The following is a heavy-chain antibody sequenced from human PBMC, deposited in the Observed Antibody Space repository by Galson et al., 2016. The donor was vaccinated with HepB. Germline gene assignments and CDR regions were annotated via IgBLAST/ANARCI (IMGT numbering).Heavy chain of an antibody. CDR2: INTGSDNT. V-gene: IGHV1-3*04. CDR1: GYTFTNYA. CDR3: AREGRGDCSSTTCYFGGMDV. D-gene: IGHD2-2*01. J-gene: IGHJ6*02. Sequence: SVKVSCKASGYTFTNYAVHWVRQAPGQRLEWMGWINTGSDNTKYSQNFQGRVTIMRDTSASTAYMELSSLRSEDTAVYCCAREGRGDCSSTTCYFGGMDVWGQGTTVTVSS.